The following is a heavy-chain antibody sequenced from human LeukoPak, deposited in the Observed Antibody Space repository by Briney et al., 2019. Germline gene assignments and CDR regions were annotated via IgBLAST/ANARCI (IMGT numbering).Heavy chain of an antibody. CDR3: AKDLSFVLRGSALYFEY. CDR1: GFTFSTHA. V-gene: IGHV3-23*01. CDR2: IGGSGDTT. D-gene: IGHD6-25*01. Sequence: PEASLRLSCAASGFTFSTHAMTWVRQAPGRGLEWGASIGGSGDTTYYADSVRGRCTISRDNSQTTLYLQMNSLRAEHTALYYCAKDLSFVLRGSALYFEYWGQGALVTVSS. J-gene: IGHJ4*02.